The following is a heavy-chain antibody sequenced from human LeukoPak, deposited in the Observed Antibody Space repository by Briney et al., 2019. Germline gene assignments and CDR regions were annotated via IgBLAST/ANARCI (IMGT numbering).Heavy chain of an antibody. J-gene: IGHJ4*02. V-gene: IGHV3-74*01. Sequence: GGSLRLSCAASGFTFSSYWMHWVRQAPGKGLVWVSRINSDGSSITYGDSVKGRFTISRDNDKNTLYLQMDTLRAEDTAVYYCARETDSSGYYIDHWGQGTLVTVSS. CDR3: ARETDSSGYYIDH. D-gene: IGHD3-22*01. CDR2: INSDGSSI. CDR1: GFTFSSYW.